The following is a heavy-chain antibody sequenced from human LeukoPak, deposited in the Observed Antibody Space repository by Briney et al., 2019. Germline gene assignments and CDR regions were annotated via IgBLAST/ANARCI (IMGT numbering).Heavy chain of an antibody. J-gene: IGHJ4*02. CDR3: AKPHYSGSGSHSREDY. Sequence: GGSLRLSCAASGFTYSNYAMTWVRQAPGKGLECVSAISGSGDDTYYADSVKGRFTISRDNSKITVYLQMSSLRAEDTAVYYCAKPHYSGSGSHSREDYWGQGTLVTVSS. CDR1: GFTYSNYA. D-gene: IGHD3-10*01. V-gene: IGHV3-23*01. CDR2: ISGSGDDT.